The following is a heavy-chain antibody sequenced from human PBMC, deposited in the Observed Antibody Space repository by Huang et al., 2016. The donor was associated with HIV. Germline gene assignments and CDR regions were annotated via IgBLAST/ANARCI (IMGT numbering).Heavy chain of an antibody. V-gene: IGHV3-30*02. CDR3: ARAVDGFNSKGFYMDV. Sequence: QVQLVESGGGVVRPGGSLRLSCGASGFIFDNFGMHWVRQAPGKVLEWVAFIRSEGSNEYKGESVKGRFSISRDNFENMVYLQMNSLGDGDTAIYYCARAVDGFNSKGFYMDVWGKGTAVIVSS. D-gene: IGHD5-12*01. J-gene: IGHJ6*03. CDR2: IRSEGSNE. CDR1: GFIFDNFG.